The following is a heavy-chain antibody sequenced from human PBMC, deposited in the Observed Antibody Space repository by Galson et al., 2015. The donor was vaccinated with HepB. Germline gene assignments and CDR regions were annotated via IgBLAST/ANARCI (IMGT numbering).Heavy chain of an antibody. Sequence: SLRLSCAASGFTFSSYAMHWVRQAPGKGLEWVAVISYDGSNKYYADSVKGRFTISRDNSKNTLYLQMNSLRAEDTAVYCCARVPVTYYYDSSGYWVDYWGQGTLVTVSS. J-gene: IGHJ4*02. CDR2: ISYDGSNK. CDR1: GFTFSSYA. V-gene: IGHV3-30*04. D-gene: IGHD3-22*01. CDR3: ARVPVTYYYDSSGYWVDY.